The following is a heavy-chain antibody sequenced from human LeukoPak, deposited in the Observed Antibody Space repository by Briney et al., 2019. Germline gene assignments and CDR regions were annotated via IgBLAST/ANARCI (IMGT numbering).Heavy chain of an antibody. CDR2: ISACGGST. CDR3: AKKGTNGYFDY. J-gene: IGHJ4*02. Sequence: GGSLRLSCAASGFTFSNFAMIWVRQAPGKGLEWVSAISACGGSTYYADSVKGRFNISRDSSKNTLYLQMNSLRAEDTGVYYCAKKGTNGYFDYWGQGTLVTVSS. D-gene: IGHD1-1*01. V-gene: IGHV3-23*01. CDR1: GFTFSNFA.